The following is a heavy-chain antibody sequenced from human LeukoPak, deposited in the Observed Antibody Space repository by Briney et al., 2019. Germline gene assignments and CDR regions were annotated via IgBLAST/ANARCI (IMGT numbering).Heavy chain of an antibody. J-gene: IGHJ5*02. CDR2: ISSSGSSI. CDR1: GFTFSSYE. D-gene: IGHD5-24*01. CDR3: ARENPRGSDGYNYFSWFDP. V-gene: IGHV3-48*03. Sequence: PGGSLRLSCAASGFTFSSYEMNWVRQAPGKGLEWVSSISSSGSSIYYADSVKGRFTISRDNAKNSLYLQMNSLRVEDTAVYYCARENPRGSDGYNYFSWFDPWGQGTLVTVSS.